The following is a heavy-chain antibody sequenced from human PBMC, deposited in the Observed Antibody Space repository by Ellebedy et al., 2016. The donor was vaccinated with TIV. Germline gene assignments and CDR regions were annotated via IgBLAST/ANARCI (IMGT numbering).Heavy chain of an antibody. CDR3: ARRYSGSSYHYFDY. D-gene: IGHD1-26*01. CDR2: IYNSVIT. J-gene: IGHJ4*02. CDR1: GGSISSNY. Sequence: MPSETLSLTCTVSGGSISSNYWDWIRQPPGKGLEWIGYIYNSVITNYNPSLKCRVTMSVDTSKRQLSLKLRSVTAADTAVYYCARRYSGSSYHYFDYWGQGTLVIVSS. V-gene: IGHV4-59*08.